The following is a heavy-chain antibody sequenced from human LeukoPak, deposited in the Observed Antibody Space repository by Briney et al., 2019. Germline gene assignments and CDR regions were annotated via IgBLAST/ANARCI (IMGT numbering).Heavy chain of an antibody. J-gene: IGHJ6*03. D-gene: IGHD3-10*01. CDR3: ARSPYYYGSGSSYYYMDV. CDR2: IYYSGST. CDR1: GSSINSFY. Sequence: PSETLSLICTVSGSSINSFYWSWIRQPPGKGLEWIGYIYYSGSTNYNPSLNSRVTISLDTSKNQLSLELSSVTAADTAVYYCARSPYYYGSGSSYYYMDVWGKGSTVTASS. V-gene: IGHV4-59*08.